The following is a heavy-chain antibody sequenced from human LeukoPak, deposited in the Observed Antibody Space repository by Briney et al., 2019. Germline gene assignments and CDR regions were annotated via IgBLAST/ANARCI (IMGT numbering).Heavy chain of an antibody. Sequence: ASVKVSCKASGYTFTGYYMHWVRQAPGQGLEWMGRINPNSGGTNYAQKFQGRVTMTRDTSISTAYMELSRLRSDDTAAYFCASVRDGLRLSTPFDNWGQGTLVTVSP. CDR3: ASVRDGLRLSTPFDN. J-gene: IGHJ4*02. CDR2: INPNSGGT. V-gene: IGHV1-2*06. CDR1: GYTFTGYY. D-gene: IGHD5-12*01.